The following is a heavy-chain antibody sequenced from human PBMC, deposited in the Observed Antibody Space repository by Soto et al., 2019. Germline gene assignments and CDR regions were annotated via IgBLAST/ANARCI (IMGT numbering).Heavy chain of an antibody. CDR1: GFTFSNNG. CDR2: ITYDGSNK. V-gene: IGHV3-30*18. J-gene: IGHJ4*02. CDR3: AKDSYSYGIYGLGS. Sequence: PGGPLRLSCAASGFTFSNNGMHWVRQAPGKGLEWVASITYDGSNKYYADSVKGRFTISRDNSKNTLYLQMNSLRAEDTAVYYCAKDSYSYGIYGLGSWGQGTLVTVSS. D-gene: IGHD5-18*01.